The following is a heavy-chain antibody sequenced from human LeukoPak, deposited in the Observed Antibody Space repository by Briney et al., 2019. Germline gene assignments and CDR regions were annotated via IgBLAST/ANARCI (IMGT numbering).Heavy chain of an antibody. V-gene: IGHV4-39*01. CDR3: ARHRSGWRQSSFDY. Sequence: SETLSLTCSVSGGSISSSSSYWGWLRQPPGKGLEWFGSVYYSGSSFENPALKSRVTISVDTSKNQLSLKLSSVTAADTAVYYCARHRSGWRQSSFDYWGQGNLVTVSS. J-gene: IGHJ4*02. D-gene: IGHD5-24*01. CDR2: VYYSGSS. CDR1: GGSISSSSSY.